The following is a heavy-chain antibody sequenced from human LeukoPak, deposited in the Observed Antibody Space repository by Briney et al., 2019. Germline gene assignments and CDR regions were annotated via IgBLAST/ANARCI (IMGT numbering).Heavy chain of an antibody. Sequence: GGSLRLSCAASGFTFSSSWMSWVRQSPAKGLEWVANIKQDGSEIYYADSVKGRFTISRDNAKNTLHLQMTSLRAEDTAVYYCARGGPDSSDYSSLFDYWGRGILVTVSS. CDR3: ARGGPDSSDYSSLFDY. CDR1: GFTFSSSW. D-gene: IGHD3-22*01. CDR2: IKQDGSEI. J-gene: IGHJ4*02. V-gene: IGHV3-7*02.